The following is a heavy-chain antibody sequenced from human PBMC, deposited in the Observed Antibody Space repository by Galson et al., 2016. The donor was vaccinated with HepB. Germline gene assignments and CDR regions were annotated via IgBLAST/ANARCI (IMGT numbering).Heavy chain of an antibody. Sequence: SLRLSCAASGFNFRIYAMAWVRQTPGRGLEWVSSMTARGKDIYYADSVRGRFTISRDDSTNTLYLQMTSLRGEDTAVYYCAKDRASGWRYWYFDLWGRGTLVTVSS. CDR1: GFNFRIYA. CDR2: MTARGKDI. CDR3: AKDRASGWRYWYFDL. J-gene: IGHJ2*01. V-gene: IGHV3-23*01. D-gene: IGHD6-25*01.